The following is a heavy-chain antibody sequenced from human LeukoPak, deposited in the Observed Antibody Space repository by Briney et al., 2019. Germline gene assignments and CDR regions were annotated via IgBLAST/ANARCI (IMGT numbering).Heavy chain of an antibody. CDR1: GGSISSSSYY. Sequence: SETLSLTCTVSGGSISSSSYYWGWIRQAPGKGLEWIGEINHSGGTNYNPSLKSRVTISVDKSKNQFSLKLSSVTAADTAVYYCATYYYDSSGYYFGLDPWGQGTLVTVSS. CDR2: INHSGGT. V-gene: IGHV4-39*07. J-gene: IGHJ5*02. D-gene: IGHD3-22*01. CDR3: ATYYYDSSGYYFGLDP.